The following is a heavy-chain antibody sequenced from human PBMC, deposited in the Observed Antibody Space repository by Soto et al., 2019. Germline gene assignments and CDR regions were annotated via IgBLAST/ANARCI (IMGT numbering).Heavy chain of an antibody. J-gene: IGHJ5*02. V-gene: IGHV3-13*01. CDR3: AREVSVSSSFAFDP. Sequence: EVQLVESGGGLVQPVGSLRLSCAASGFTFSSYDMHWVRQATGKGLEWVSAIGTAGDTYYPGSVKGRFTISRENAKNSLYLQMNSLRAEDTAVYYCAREVSVSSSFAFDPWGQGTLVTVSS. CDR1: GFTFSSYD. D-gene: IGHD6-13*01. CDR2: IGTAGDT.